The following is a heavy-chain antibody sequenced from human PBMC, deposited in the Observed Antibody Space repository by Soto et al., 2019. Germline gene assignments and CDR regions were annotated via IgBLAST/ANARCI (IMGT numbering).Heavy chain of an antibody. CDR2: IVPIFETL. CDR1: GATFSGYA. CDR3: VVMGNVAVSNPRSFDY. Sequence: QVQLVQSGAEVKKPGSSVKVSCKASGATFSGYAINWVRQAPGQGLEWLGRIVPIFETLNYAERFQGRVANTADESTTTGYMELTNLTHEDTAVYYCVVMGNVAVSNPRSFDYWGQGTQVTVSS. J-gene: IGHJ4*02. D-gene: IGHD6-19*01. V-gene: IGHV1-69*18.